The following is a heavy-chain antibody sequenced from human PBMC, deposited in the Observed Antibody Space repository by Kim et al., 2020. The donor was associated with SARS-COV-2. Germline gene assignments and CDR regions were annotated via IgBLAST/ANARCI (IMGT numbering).Heavy chain of an antibody. D-gene: IGHD2-15*01. CDR1: GATFKYYV. CDR3: AKPPPFCSGGGCYYY. Sequence: SVKVSCKASGATFKYYVISWVRQAPGQGPEWMGGIIPISGTTNYAQKFQGRVTITADESTTTVYMELSSLRPGDTAMYYCAKPPPFCSGGGCYYYWGQGALVTVSS. V-gene: IGHV1-69*13. J-gene: IGHJ4*02. CDR2: IIPISGTT.